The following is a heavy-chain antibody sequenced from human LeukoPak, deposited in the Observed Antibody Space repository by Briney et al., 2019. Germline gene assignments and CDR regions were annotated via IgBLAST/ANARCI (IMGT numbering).Heavy chain of an antibody. Sequence: ASVKVSCKASGYTFTSYDINWVRQATGQGLEWMGWMNPNSGNTGYAQKFQGRVTITRNTSITTTYMELRSLRPEDTAMSYCSRSCSDACCYQPYWGQGTLVSVSS. CDR1: GYTFTSYD. J-gene: IGHJ4*02. CDR2: MNPNSGNT. D-gene: IGHD2-15*01. CDR3: SRSCSDACCYQPY. V-gene: IGHV1-8*03.